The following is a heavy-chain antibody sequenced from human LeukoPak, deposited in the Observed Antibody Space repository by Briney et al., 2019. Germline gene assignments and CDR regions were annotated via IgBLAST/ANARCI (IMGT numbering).Heavy chain of an antibody. CDR3: AGSIAAAGKLDY. D-gene: IGHD6-13*01. CDR2: ISYDGSNK. V-gene: IGHV3-30*04. CDR1: GFTFSSYA. Sequence: GGSLRLSCAASGFTFSSYAMHWVRQAPGKGLEWVAVISYDGSNKYYADSVKGRFTISRDNSKNTLYLQMNSLRAEDTAVYYCAGSIAAAGKLDYWGQGTLVTVSS. J-gene: IGHJ4*02.